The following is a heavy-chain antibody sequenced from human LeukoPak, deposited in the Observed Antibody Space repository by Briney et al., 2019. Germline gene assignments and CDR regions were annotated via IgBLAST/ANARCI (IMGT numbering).Heavy chain of an antibody. Sequence: GGSLRLSCAASGFTVSSNYMSWVRQAPGKGLEWVSVIYSGGSTYYADSVKDRFTISRDNSKNTLYLQMNSLRAEDTAVYYCARDRLGYCSGGSCYSVGLDYWGQGTLVTVSS. J-gene: IGHJ4*02. D-gene: IGHD2-15*01. V-gene: IGHV3-66*02. CDR1: GFTVSSNY. CDR2: IYSGGST. CDR3: ARDRLGYCSGGSCYSVGLDY.